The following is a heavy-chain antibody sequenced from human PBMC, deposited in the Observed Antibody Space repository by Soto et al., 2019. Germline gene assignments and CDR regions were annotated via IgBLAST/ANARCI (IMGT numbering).Heavy chain of an antibody. CDR3: AAGRTGGSYYGMDV. D-gene: IGHD2-2*01. V-gene: IGHV1-8*01. CDR2: MNASSGNT. CDR1: GYTFTSYD. J-gene: IGHJ6*02. Sequence: ASVKVSCKASGYTFTSYDINWVRQASGQGLEWMGWMNASSGNTGYAQKFQERVTITRDTSTSTAYMEVRSLRSEDTAVYYCAAGRTGGSYYGMDVWGQGTTVTVS.